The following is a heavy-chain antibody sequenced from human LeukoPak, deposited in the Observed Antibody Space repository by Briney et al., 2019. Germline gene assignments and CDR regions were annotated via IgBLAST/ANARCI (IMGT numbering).Heavy chain of an antibody. CDR2: INSDGSIT. Sequence: GGSLRLSCAASGFTFTTYWMHWVRQAPGEGLVWVSHINSDGSITSYADSVKGRFTISRDNAKNTLYLQMNSLRAEDTAVYYCATFRFLGTWGQGTMVTVSP. V-gene: IGHV3-74*01. CDR3: ATFRFLGT. CDR1: GFTFTTYW. D-gene: IGHD3-3*01. J-gene: IGHJ3*01.